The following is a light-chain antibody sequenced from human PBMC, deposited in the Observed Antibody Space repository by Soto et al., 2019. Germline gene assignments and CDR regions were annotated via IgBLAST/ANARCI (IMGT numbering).Light chain of an antibody. Sequence: ENVLTQSPATLSLSAGERATLSCRASQSVSSSYLAWYQQKPGQAPRLLIYGASSRATGIPDRFSGRGAGTDSTITSSMQEAEDVAVYYWQQDGSSWTFGQGTKVDIK. CDR1: QSVSSSY. V-gene: IGKV3-20*01. CDR2: GAS. CDR3: QQDGSSWT. J-gene: IGKJ2*01.